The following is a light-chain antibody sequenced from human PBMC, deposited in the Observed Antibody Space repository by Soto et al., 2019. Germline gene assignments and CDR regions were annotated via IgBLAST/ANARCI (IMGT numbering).Light chain of an antibody. CDR2: KAS. Sequence: DIQMTQSPSTLSASVGDRVAITCRASRNINNLLAWYQQKPGKAPKLLIYKASSLESGVPSRFSGSGSGTEFTLTISSPQPDDFATYYCQRYYSFPLTFGGGTKVEIK. V-gene: IGKV1-5*03. CDR3: QRYYSFPLT. CDR1: RNINNL. J-gene: IGKJ4*01.